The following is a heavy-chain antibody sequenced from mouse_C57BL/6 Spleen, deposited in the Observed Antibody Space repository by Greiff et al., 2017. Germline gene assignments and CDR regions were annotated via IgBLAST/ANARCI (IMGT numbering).Heavy chain of an antibody. J-gene: IGHJ2*01. CDR1: GFTFSSYG. Sequence: VQLKESGGDLVKPGGSLKLSCAASGFTFSSYGMSWVRQTPDKRLEWVATISSGGSYTYYPDSVKGRFTISRDNAKNTLYLQMSSLKSEDTAMYYCARQDYDYAENYFDYWGQGTTLTVSS. CDR2: ISSGGSYT. V-gene: IGHV5-6*01. D-gene: IGHD2-4*01. CDR3: ARQDYDYAENYFDY.